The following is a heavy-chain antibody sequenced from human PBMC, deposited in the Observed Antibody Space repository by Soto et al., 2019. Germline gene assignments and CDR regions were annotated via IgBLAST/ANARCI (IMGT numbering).Heavy chain of an antibody. CDR1: GFTFSSYA. J-gene: IGHJ4*02. Sequence: GSLRLSCSASGFTFSSYAMHWVRQAPGKGLEYVSAISSNGGSTYYADSVKGRFTISRDNSKNTLYLQMSSLRAEDTAVYYCVNSRGYYYTYFDYWGQGTLVTVSS. V-gene: IGHV3-64D*06. CDR2: ISSNGGST. D-gene: IGHD3-22*01. CDR3: VNSRGYYYTYFDY.